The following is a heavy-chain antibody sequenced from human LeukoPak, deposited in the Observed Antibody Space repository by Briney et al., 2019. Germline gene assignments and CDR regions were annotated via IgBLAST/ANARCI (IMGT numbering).Heavy chain of an antibody. CDR2: IYHSGRT. CDR1: GYSISNRYY. J-gene: IGHJ5*02. CDR3: ARSFYNTGGWFDP. Sequence: SETLSLTCTVSGYSISNRYYWGWIRQPPGKGLEGIGSIYHSGRTDYNASLKSRGTISVDTSKNQFSLQLSSVTDADTAMYYCARSFYNTGGWFDPWGQGTLVTVSS. D-gene: IGHD5-24*01. V-gene: IGHV4-38-2*02.